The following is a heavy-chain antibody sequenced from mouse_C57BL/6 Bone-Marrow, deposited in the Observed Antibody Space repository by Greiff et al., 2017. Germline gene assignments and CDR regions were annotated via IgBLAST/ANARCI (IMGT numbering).Heavy chain of an antibody. CDR2: ISNLAYSI. CDR3: ARHGTTVARGGAMDY. CDR1: GFTFSDYG. J-gene: IGHJ4*01. D-gene: IGHD1-1*01. Sequence: DVKLVESGGGLVQPGGSLKLSCAASGFTFSDYGMAWVRQAPRKGPEWVAFISNLAYSIYYADTVTGRFTVSRENAKNTLYLEMSRLRSEDTAMYYCARHGTTVARGGAMDYWGQGTSVTVSS. V-gene: IGHV5-15*01.